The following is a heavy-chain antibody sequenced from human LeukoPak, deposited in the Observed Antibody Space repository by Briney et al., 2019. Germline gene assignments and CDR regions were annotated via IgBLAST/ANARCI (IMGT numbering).Heavy chain of an antibody. CDR1: GGSISSYQ. J-gene: IGHJ4*02. CDR2: IYDSGSA. D-gene: IGHD4-23*01. CDR3: ARVGVDYSGNVLKYFFDY. Sequence: SETLSLTCTVSGGSISSYQWSWNRQPPGKGLEWIGNIYDSGSANYNPSLKSRVVISVDTSKNQFSLNLTPVTAADTAVYYCARVGVDYSGNVLKYFFDYWGQGTLVTVSS. V-gene: IGHV4-59*01.